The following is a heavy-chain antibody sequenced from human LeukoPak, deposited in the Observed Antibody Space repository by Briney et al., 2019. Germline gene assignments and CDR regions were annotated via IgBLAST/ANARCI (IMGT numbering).Heavy chain of an antibody. D-gene: IGHD3-3*01. CDR3: ARDLGLRFLEWLSSTHYYYGMDV. V-gene: IGHV3-53*01. Sequence: GGSLRLSCVVSGFSVSSNFMNWVRQAPGKGLEWVSVIYNAGDTYYADSVKGRFTISRDNSRNALYLQLNSLKAEDTAVYFCARDLGLRFLEWLSSTHYYYGMDVWGQGTTVTVSS. CDR2: IYNAGDT. CDR1: GFSVSSNF. J-gene: IGHJ6*02.